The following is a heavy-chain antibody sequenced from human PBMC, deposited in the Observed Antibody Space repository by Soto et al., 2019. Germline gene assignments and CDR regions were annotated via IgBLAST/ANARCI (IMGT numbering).Heavy chain of an antibody. CDR3: ARERSAGTGWFDP. CDR1: GYTFTSYD. J-gene: IGHJ5*02. Sequence: QVQLVQSGAEVKKPGASVKVSCKASGYTFTSYDINWVRQATGQGLEWMGWMNPNSGNTGYAQKFQGRVTTTRNTSMSTAYMELSSLRSGDTAVYYCARERSAGTGWFDPWGQGTLVTVSS. D-gene: IGHD6-13*01. V-gene: IGHV1-8*01. CDR2: MNPNSGNT.